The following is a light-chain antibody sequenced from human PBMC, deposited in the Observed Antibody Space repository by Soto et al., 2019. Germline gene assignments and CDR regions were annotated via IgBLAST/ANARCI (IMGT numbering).Light chain of an antibody. J-gene: IGKJ2*01. V-gene: IGKV1-5*03. CDR2: KAS. Sequence: DIQLTQSPSTLSASVGDRVTITCRASQGVSAWLAWYQLKPGKAPKLLIYKASILESGVPSRFSGSVSGAEFTLTISSLQPDDFGTYFCQQSYTFGQGTRLEIK. CDR3: QQSYT. CDR1: QGVSAW.